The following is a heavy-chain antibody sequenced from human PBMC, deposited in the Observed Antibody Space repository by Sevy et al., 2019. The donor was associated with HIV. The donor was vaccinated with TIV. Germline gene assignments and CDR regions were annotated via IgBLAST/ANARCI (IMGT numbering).Heavy chain of an antibody. J-gene: IGHJ4*02. CDR3: AREGPDCELIGGAVDY. CDR2: IKQDGSEK. CDR1: GFTFSSYW. V-gene: IGHV3-7*01. Sequence: GGSLRLSCAASGFTFSSYWMSWVRQAPGKGLEWVANIKQDGSEKYYVDSVKGRFTISRDNAKNSLYLQMNSLRAEDTAVYYCAREGPDCELIGGAVDYWGQGTLVTVSS. D-gene: IGHD7-27*01.